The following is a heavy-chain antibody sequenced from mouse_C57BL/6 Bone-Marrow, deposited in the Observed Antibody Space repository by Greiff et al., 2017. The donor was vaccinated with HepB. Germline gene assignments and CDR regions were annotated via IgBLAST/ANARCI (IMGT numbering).Heavy chain of an antibody. CDR1: GYTFTDYN. J-gene: IGHJ4*01. D-gene: IGHD1-1*01. V-gene: IGHV1-22*01. CDR3: ARWGTTVVATDYAMDY. Sequence: EVQLQQSGPELVKPGASVKMSCKASGYTFTDYNMHWVKQSHGKSLEWIGYINPNNGGTSYNQKFKGKATLTVNKSSSTAYMELRSLTSEDSAVYYCARWGTTVVATDYAMDYWGQGTSVTVSS. CDR2: INPNNGGT.